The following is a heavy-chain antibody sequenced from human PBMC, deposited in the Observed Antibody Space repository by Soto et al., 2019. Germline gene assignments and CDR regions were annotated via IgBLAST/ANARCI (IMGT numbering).Heavy chain of an antibody. CDR2: FDPEDGET. D-gene: IGHD3-22*01. J-gene: IGHJ4*01. CDR1: GSTLTELS. Sequence: ASVNVSIKVSGSTLTELSMHCVRQAPGKGLEWMGGFDPEDGETIYAQKFQGRVTMTEDTSTDTAYMELSSLRSEDTAVYYCAAYRRYYDSSGYAVDYWGHGTLVTVSS. V-gene: IGHV1-24*01. CDR3: AAYRRYYDSSGYAVDY.